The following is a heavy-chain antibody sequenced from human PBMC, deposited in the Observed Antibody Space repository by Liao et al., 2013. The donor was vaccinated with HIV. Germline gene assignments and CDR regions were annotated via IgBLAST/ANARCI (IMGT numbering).Heavy chain of an antibody. Sequence: QVQLQESGPGLVKPSQTLSLTCTVSGGSISSGSHYWSWIRQPVGSRLEWIGRIYTSGTTNYNPSFSSRVTMSQYRSRNQFSLRLTSVTAADTAVYYCARGRERRWALIGFGGLDAFDIWAKG. V-gene: IGHV4-61*02. CDR1: GGSISSGSHY. CDR3: ARGRERRWALIGFGGLDAFDI. J-gene: IGHJ3*02. D-gene: IGHD3-10*01. CDR2: IYTSGTT.